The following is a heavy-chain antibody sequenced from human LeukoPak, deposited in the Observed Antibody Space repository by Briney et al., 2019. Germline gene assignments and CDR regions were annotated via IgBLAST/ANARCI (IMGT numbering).Heavy chain of an antibody. CDR1: GGSISSSSYY. V-gene: IGHV4-39*07. CDR3: ARDGDMATIENYFDH. J-gene: IGHJ4*02. CDR2: IYYSGST. D-gene: IGHD5-24*01. Sequence: KPSETLSLTCTVSGGSISSSSYYWGWIRQPPGKGLEWIGSIYYSGSTYYNPSLKSRVTISVDTSKNQFYLKLSSVTAADTAVYYCARDGDMATIENYFDHWGQGTLVTVSS.